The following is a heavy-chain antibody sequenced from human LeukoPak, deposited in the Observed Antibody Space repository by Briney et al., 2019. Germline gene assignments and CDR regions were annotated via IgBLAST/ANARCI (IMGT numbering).Heavy chain of an antibody. Sequence: ASVKVSCKVSGYTLTELSMHWVRQAPGKGLEWMGGFDPEDGETIYAQKFQGRVTMTEDTSTDTAYMELSSLRSEDTAVYYCATQERGYYYFILDYWSQGTLVTVSS. D-gene: IGHD3-22*01. V-gene: IGHV1-24*01. CDR2: FDPEDGET. J-gene: IGHJ4*02. CDR1: GYTLTELS. CDR3: ATQERGYYYFILDY.